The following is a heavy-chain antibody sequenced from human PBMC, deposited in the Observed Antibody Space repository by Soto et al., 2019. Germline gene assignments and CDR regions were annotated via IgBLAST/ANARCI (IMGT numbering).Heavy chain of an antibody. CDR1: GFTFSSYS. D-gene: IGHD3-22*01. Sequence: GGSLRLSCAASGFTFSSYSMNWVRQAPGKGLEWVSYISSSSSTIYYADSVKGRFTISRDNAKNLLYLQMNSLRDEDTAVYYCARVGPHYYDSSGYYHSPFDPWGQGTLVTVSS. J-gene: IGHJ5*02. CDR3: ARVGPHYYDSSGYYHSPFDP. V-gene: IGHV3-48*02. CDR2: ISSSSSTI.